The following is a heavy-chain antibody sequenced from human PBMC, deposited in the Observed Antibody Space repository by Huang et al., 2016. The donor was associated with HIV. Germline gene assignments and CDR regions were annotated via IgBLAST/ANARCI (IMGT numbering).Heavy chain of an antibody. D-gene: IGHD2-2*02. CDR1: GGSFSSYY. Sequence: QVQLQQWGAGLLKPSETLSLTCAVYGGSFSSYYWSWIRQSPGKGLEWIGEINHSGSTNDNPSLNGRVTISVDTSKNQFSLKLSSVTAADTAVYYCARGRNLYCSRTSCYTAQNWGQGTLVTVSS. J-gene: IGHJ4*02. CDR3: ARGRNLYCSRTSCYTAQN. CDR2: INHSGST. V-gene: IGHV4-34*01.